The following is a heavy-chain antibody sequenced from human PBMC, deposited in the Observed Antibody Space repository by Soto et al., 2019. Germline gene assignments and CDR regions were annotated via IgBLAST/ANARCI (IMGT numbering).Heavy chain of an antibody. Sequence: SLRLSCAASGFTFGNYAMSWVRQAPGKGLEWVASLGGGGDDTYYAASVRGRFTVARDNSNNKLFLQMNSLTAEDTAVYYCAKDTGYCTKGVCLSNWFDSWGQGTLVTVSS. CDR3: AKDTGYCTKGVCLSNWFDS. V-gene: IGHV3-23*01. J-gene: IGHJ5*01. CDR2: LGGGGDDT. D-gene: IGHD2-8*01. CDR1: GFTFGNYA.